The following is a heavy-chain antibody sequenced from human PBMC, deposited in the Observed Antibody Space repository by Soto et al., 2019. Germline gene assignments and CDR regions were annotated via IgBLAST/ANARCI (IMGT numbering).Heavy chain of an antibody. J-gene: IGHJ3*01. D-gene: IGHD6-19*01. CDR2: ITPDGSTT. V-gene: IGHV3-74*01. Sequence: EVQLVESGGGVVQPGGSLRLSCAASGFTFSGQWMHWVRQAPGEGLVWVSRITPDGSTTDYAGSVKGRFSISRDNAKNMVYLQMNSLRVEDTAGYYCTSLSIAVAHFAFDLWGQGTLVTVSS. CDR3: TSLSIAVAHFAFDL. CDR1: GFTFSGQW.